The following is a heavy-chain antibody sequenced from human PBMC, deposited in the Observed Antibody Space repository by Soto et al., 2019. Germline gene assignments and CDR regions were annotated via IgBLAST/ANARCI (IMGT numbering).Heavy chain of an antibody. D-gene: IGHD5-18*01. CDR2: IIPIFGTA. J-gene: IGHJ6*02. CDR3: ARIREGAWLPYYYGMDV. V-gene: IGHV1-69*13. CDR1: GGTFSSYA. Sequence: ASVKVSCKASGGTFSSYAISWVRQAPGQGLEWMGGIIPIFGTANYAQKFQGRVTITADESTSTAYMELSSLRSEDTAVYYCARIREGAWLPYYYGMDVWGQGTTVTVS.